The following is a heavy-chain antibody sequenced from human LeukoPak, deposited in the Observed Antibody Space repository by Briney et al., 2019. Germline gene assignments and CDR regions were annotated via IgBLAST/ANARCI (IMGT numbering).Heavy chain of an antibody. CDR1: GFTFSSYW. CDR3: AKVSTTVTTMYYFDY. J-gene: IGHJ4*02. V-gene: IGHV3-7*01. D-gene: IGHD4-17*01. Sequence: GGSLRLSCAASGFTFSSYWMSWVRQAPGKGLEWVANIKQDGSEKYYVDSVKGRFTISRDNAKNTLYLQMNSLRAEDTAVYYCAKVSTTVTTMYYFDYWGQGTLVTVSS. CDR2: IKQDGSEK.